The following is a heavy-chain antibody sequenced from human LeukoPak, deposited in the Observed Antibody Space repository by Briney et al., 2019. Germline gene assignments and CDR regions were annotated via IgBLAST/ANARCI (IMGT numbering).Heavy chain of an antibody. CDR2: ISAYNGNT. D-gene: IGHD7-27*01. CDR3: AKSVSNWGWYFDC. CDR1: GYTFTSYG. J-gene: IGHJ4*02. V-gene: IGHV1-18*01. Sequence: GASVKVSCKASGYTFTSYGINWVRQAPGQGLEWMGWISAYNGNTNYAQRLQGRVTMTTETSTRTAYMELRSLRSDDTAVYYCAKSVSNWGWYFDCWGQGTLVTVSS.